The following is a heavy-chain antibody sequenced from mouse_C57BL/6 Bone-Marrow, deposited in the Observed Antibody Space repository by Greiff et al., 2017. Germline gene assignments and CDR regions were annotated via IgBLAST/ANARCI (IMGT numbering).Heavy chain of an antibody. CDR2: IAPEPGGT. Sequence: QVHVKQSGAELVRPGASVTLSCKASGYTFTDYEMHWVKQTPVHGLEWIGAIAPEPGGTAYTQKFKGKAILTAANSSSAAYMALRSLTSEYSAVYYCTRILHYYGSRNDAMDYWGQGTSVTVSS. CDR1: GYTFTDYE. J-gene: IGHJ4*01. D-gene: IGHD1-1*01. CDR3: TRILHYYGSRNDAMDY. V-gene: IGHV1-15*01.